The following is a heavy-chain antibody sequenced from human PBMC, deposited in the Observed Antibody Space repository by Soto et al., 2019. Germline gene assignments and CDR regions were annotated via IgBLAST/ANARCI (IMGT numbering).Heavy chain of an antibody. CDR3: AREYRATVTTPYFDY. J-gene: IGHJ4*02. V-gene: IGHV3-21*01. D-gene: IGHD4-17*01. CDR1: GVNFRSDT. CDR2: ISSSSTYT. Sequence: XGSLRLSCAASGVNFRSDTMNWVRQAPGKGLEWVSSISSSSTYTYYADSVKGRFTISRDNAKNSLYLQMNNLRAEDTAVYYCAREYRATVTTPYFDYWGQGTLVTVSS.